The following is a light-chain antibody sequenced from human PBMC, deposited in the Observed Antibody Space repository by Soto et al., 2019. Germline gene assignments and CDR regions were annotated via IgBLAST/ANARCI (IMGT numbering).Light chain of an antibody. Sequence: EIVLTQSPATLSLSPGERATLSCRASQSVSSYLAWYQQKPGQAPRLLIYDASNRATGIPARFSGSGSGTDFTLTISSLEPEDFAVYYCQQRWTFGQGTKVEI. J-gene: IGKJ1*01. V-gene: IGKV3-11*01. CDR2: DAS. CDR1: QSVSSY. CDR3: QQRWT.